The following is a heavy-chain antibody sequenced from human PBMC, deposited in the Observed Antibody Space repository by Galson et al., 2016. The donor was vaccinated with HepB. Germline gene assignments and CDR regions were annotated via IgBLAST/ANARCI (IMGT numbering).Heavy chain of an antibody. CDR1: GDSVSGTRTA. J-gene: IGHJ3*01. CDR2: TYYWSKWYH. CDR3: GRDRGGGAFEV. V-gene: IGHV6-1*01. D-gene: IGHD3-16*01. Sequence: CAISGDSVSGTRTAWNWIRQSPSRGLEWLGRTYYWSKWYHEYPETVESRIRIDPDTSKNQFSLQFKSVTPEDTAVYYWGRDRGGGAFEVWGQGALVVVSS.